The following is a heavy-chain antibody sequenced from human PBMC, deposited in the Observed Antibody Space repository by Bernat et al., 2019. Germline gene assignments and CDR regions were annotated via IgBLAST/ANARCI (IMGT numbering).Heavy chain of an antibody. CDR3: MRVHLGH. CDR1: GESFSGFF. Sequence: QVHLQQWGAGLLKPSETLSLTCAAYGESFSGFFWSWVRQSPGKGLEWIGEINHRGITNYNPSLKSRVTMSIDTSKAQFSLRLNSVTAADTAVYYCMRVHLGHWDQGALVLVSS. D-gene: IGHD1-1*01. CDR2: INHRGIT. V-gene: IGHV4-34*02. J-gene: IGHJ4*02.